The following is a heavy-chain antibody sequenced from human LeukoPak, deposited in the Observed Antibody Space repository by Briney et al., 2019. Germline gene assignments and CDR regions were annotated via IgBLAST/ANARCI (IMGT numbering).Heavy chain of an antibody. J-gene: IGHJ6*02. V-gene: IGHV4-39*07. CDR3: ARAPGNYYYYYGMDV. Sequence: SETLSLTCTVSGASISSASYYWAWIRQPPGKGLEWIASMHYTGSTYFNPSLKSRVTISVDTSRNQFSLKLSSVTAADTAVYYCARAPGNYYYYYGMDVWGQGTTVTVSS. CDR1: GASISSASYY. CDR2: MHYTGST.